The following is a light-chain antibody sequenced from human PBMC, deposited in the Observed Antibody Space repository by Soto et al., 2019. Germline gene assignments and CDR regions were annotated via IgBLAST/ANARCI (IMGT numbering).Light chain of an antibody. CDR2: WAS. CDR3: QQYYSTLTWM. V-gene: IGKV4-1*01. CDR1: QSVLYSSNNKNY. J-gene: IGKJ1*01. Sequence: DIVMTQSPDSLAVSLGERATINCKSSQSVLYSSNNKNYLAWYQQKPGQPPKLLIYWASTRESGVPDRFSGSGSETDFTLTISSLQAEDVAVYYCQQYYSTLTWMFGQGTKVEIK.